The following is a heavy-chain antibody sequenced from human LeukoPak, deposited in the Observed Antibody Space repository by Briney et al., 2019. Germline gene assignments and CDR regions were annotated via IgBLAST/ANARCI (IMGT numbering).Heavy chain of an antibody. Sequence: PGGSLRLSCAASGFTFSSFGMNWVRQALGKGLEWVSYISSSGSTIYYADSVKGRFTISRDNAKNSLYLQMNSLKAEDTAVYYCARGLYSSSWQPDYWGQGTLVTVSS. CDR3: ARGLYSSSWQPDY. D-gene: IGHD6-13*01. J-gene: IGHJ4*02. CDR2: ISSSGSTI. V-gene: IGHV3-48*04. CDR1: GFTFSSFG.